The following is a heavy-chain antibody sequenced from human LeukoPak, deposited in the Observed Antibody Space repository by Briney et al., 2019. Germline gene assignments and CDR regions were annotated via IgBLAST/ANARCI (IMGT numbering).Heavy chain of an antibody. CDR3: AKVAHSRGWY. J-gene: IGHJ4*02. D-gene: IGHD6-19*01. V-gene: IGHV3-53*01. Sequence: PGGSLRLSCVVSGFTVSSSYMSWVRQAPGKGLEWVSVIYSDDSTFYADSVKGRFTISRDNSKNTVFLQMNSLRAEDTALYYCAKVAHSRGWYWGQGTLVTVSS. CDR2: IYSDDST. CDR1: GFTVSSSY.